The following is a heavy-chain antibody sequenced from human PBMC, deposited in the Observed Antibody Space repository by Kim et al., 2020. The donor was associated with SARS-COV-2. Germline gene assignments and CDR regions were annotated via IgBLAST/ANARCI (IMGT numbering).Heavy chain of an antibody. J-gene: IGHJ6*02. D-gene: IGHD6-13*01. CDR3: ARVGSSLCMDV. V-gene: IGHV1-2*04. Sequence: TNYAQKFQGWVTMTRDTSISTAYMELSRLRSDDTAVYYCARVGSSLCMDVWGQGTTVTVSS. CDR2: T.